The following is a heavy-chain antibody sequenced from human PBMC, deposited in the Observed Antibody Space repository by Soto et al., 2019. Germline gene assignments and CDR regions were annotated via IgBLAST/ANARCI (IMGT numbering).Heavy chain of an antibody. J-gene: IGHJ3*01. Sequence: DVQLVESGGGLIQPGESLRLSCAAFGLTVSGKKYVAWVRQAPGKGLEWVSALYDVDGTYYAHSVKGRFTTSRDSPKTTVYLQMNGLRPDDTAVYYCASWHEREHAYDVWGQGTTVTVSS. CDR3: ASWHEREHAYDV. CDR2: LYDVDGT. V-gene: IGHV3-53*01. CDR1: GLTVSGKKY. D-gene: IGHD1-1*01.